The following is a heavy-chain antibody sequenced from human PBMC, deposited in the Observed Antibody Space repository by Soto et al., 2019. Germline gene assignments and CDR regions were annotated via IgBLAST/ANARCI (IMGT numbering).Heavy chain of an antibody. V-gene: IGHV4-30-4*01. Sequence: QVQLQESGPGLVKPSQTLSLTCTVSGGSISSGDYYWSWIRQPPGKGLEWIGYISYSGSSYYNPCHHWRVTLAVDXSKXQXPLKLSSGTAADTTVYYGARGMCGDYVPPLHNWFDPWGQGTLVTVCS. CDR1: GGSISSGDYY. CDR3: ARGMCGDYVPPLHNWFDP. J-gene: IGHJ5*02. CDR2: ISYSGSS. D-gene: IGHD4-17*01.